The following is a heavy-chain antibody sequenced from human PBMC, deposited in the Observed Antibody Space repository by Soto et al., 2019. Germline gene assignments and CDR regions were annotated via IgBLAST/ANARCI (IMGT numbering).Heavy chain of an antibody. CDR3: SRDPAPLAVAGAQYFDS. CDR1: DGSIRSYC. V-gene: IGHV4-59*01. D-gene: IGHD6-19*01. Sequence: SETMSVTWTVSDGSIRSYCWSWIRQPPGKGLEWIGYIFYSGATIYNPSLRSRVTMSLDTSNNQVSLHLRSVTAADTAVYYCSRDPAPLAVAGAQYFDSWGQGTLVTVSS. CDR2: IFYSGAT. J-gene: IGHJ4*02.